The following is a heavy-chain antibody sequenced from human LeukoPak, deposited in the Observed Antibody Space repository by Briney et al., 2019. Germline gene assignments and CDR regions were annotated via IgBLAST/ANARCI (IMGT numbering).Heavy chain of an antibody. D-gene: IGHD3-3*01. V-gene: IGHV4-39*01. Sequence: PSETLSLTCTVSGGSISSSSYYWGWIRQPPGKGLEWIGSIYYSGSTYYNPSLKSRVTISVDTSKNQFSLKLSSVTAADTAVYYCARQVRFLEWLPNWFDPWGQGTLVTVSS. CDR2: IYYSGST. CDR1: GGSISSSSYY. CDR3: ARQVRFLEWLPNWFDP. J-gene: IGHJ5*02.